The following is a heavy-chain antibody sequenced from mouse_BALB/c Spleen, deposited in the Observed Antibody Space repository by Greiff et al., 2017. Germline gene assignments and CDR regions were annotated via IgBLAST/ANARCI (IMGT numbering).Heavy chain of an antibody. D-gene: IGHD1-2*01. CDR3: DRPLLRLQDYAMDY. V-gene: IGHV2-4-1*01. Sequence: QVQLKQSGPGLVQPSQSLSITCTVSGFSLTSYGVHWVRQSPGKGLEWLGVIWSGGSTDYNAAFISRLSISKDNSKSQVFFKMNSLQADDTAIYYCDRPLLRLQDYAMDYWGQGTSVTVSS. J-gene: IGHJ4*01. CDR1: GFSLTSYG. CDR2: IWSGGST.